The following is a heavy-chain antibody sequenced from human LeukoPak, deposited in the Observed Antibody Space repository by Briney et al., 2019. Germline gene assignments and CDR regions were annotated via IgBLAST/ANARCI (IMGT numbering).Heavy chain of an antibody. CDR1: GGSISSYY. J-gene: IGHJ5*02. D-gene: IGHD1-26*01. CDR3: ARDSSYYWFDP. V-gene: IGHV4-4*07. CDR2: IYTSGST. Sequence: PSDTLSLTCTVAGGSISSYYWSWIRQPAEKGLEWIGRIYTSGSTNYNPSLKSRVTMSVDTSKNQFYLKLSSVTAADTAVYYCARDSSYYWFDPWGQGTLVTVSS.